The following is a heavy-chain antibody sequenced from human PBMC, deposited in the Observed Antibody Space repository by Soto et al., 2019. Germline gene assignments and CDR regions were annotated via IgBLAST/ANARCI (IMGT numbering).Heavy chain of an antibody. J-gene: IGHJ4*02. Sequence: EVQLLESGGGLVQPGGALRLSCAASGFTFSSYAMSWVRQAPGKGLEWVSAISGGGVSTYYADSVKGRFTISRDNSKNTLYLQMTRLRADDTAVYYCAKDLPSSSQAVRFDYWGQGTLVTVSS. CDR1: GFTFSSYA. D-gene: IGHD6-6*01. CDR3: AKDLPSSSQAVRFDY. CDR2: ISGGGVST. V-gene: IGHV3-23*01.